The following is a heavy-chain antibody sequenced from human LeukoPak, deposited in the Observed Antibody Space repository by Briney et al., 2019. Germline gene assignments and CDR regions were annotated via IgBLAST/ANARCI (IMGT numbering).Heavy chain of an antibody. Sequence: SVKVSCKASGGTFSSYAISWVRQAPGQGLEWMGGIIPIFGTANYAQKFQGRVTITADKSTSTAYMELSSLRSEDTAVYYCARQVFWSGFAWFDPWGQGTLVTVSS. D-gene: IGHD3-3*01. J-gene: IGHJ5*02. CDR2: IIPIFGTA. CDR1: GGTFSSYA. CDR3: ARQVFWSGFAWFDP. V-gene: IGHV1-69*06.